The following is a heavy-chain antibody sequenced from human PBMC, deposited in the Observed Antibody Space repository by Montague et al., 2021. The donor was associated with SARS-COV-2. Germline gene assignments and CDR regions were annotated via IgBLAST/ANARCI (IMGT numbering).Heavy chain of an antibody. CDR3: ARDYGDYSYYYGLDV. D-gene: IGHD4-17*01. J-gene: IGHJ6*02. Sequence: TLSLTCTVSGGYIRNGSYYWIWMRQPAGKELEWIGRIYSSGSTNYXPSLKSRVTMSVDTSQNQFSLKVSSVTAADTAVYYCARDYGDYSYYYGLDVWGQGTTVTVSS. V-gene: IGHV4-61*02. CDR2: IYSSGST. CDR1: GGYIRNGSYY.